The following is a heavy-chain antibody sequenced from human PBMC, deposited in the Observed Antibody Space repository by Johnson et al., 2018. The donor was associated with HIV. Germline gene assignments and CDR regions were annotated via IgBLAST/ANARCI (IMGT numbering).Heavy chain of an antibody. V-gene: IGHV3-30*18. J-gene: IGHJ3*02. D-gene: IGHD6-13*01. Sequence: QVQVVESGGGLVKPGGSLRLSCAASEFTFSNYDMHWVRQAPGKGLEWVAVISYDGSNKYYADSVKGRFTISRDNSKNTLYLQMNSLRAEDTALYYCAKDIAAAGTDAFDIWGQGTMVTVSS. CDR2: ISYDGSNK. CDR3: AKDIAAAGTDAFDI. CDR1: EFTFSNYD.